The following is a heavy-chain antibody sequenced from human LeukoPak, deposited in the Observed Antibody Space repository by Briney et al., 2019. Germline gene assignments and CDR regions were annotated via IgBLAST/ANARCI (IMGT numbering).Heavy chain of an antibody. CDR3: ARSRDGLNYIDY. J-gene: IGHJ4*02. V-gene: IGHV6-1*01. Sequence: SQTLSLTCAISGDSVSSNSGAWNWIRQSPSRGLEWLGRTFYRSKWYNDYPEFVKSRITINPDTSKNQFSLQLNSVSPGDTAVYYCARSRDGLNYIDYWGQGTLVTVSS. CDR2: TFYRSKWYN. D-gene: IGHD5-24*01. CDR1: GDSVSSNSGA.